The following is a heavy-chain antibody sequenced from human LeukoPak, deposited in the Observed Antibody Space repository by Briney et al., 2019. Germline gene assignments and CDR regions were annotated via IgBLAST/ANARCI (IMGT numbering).Heavy chain of an antibody. D-gene: IGHD3-22*01. V-gene: IGHV3-23*01. Sequence: GASLTLSCAPSGSSFIDYSMRWVRQPPGKGPEWVSGISVSGASRYYEDSVKGRLTISRDNAKNTLYLQMNSLSAEHTAVYDCAKVTISMIVVVVTTNGFFDYWGQGTLVTVSS. CDR1: GSSFIDYS. J-gene: IGHJ4*02. CDR2: ISVSGASR. CDR3: AKVTISMIVVVVTTNGFFDY.